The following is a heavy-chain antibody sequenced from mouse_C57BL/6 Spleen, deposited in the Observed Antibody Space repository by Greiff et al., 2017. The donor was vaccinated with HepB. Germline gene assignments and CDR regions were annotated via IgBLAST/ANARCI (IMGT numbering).Heavy chain of an antibody. CDR3: ARDGVTGVATEAY. D-gene: IGHD1-1*01. CDR2: ISSGGSYT. V-gene: IGHV5-6*02. CDR1: GFTFSSYG. J-gene: IGHJ3*01. Sequence: DVKLVESGGDLVKPGGSLKLSCAASGFTFSSYGMSWVRQTPDKRLEWVATISSGGSYTYYPDSVKGRFTISRDNAKNNLYLQMSHLKSEDTAMYYCARDGVTGVATEAYWGQGTLVTVSA.